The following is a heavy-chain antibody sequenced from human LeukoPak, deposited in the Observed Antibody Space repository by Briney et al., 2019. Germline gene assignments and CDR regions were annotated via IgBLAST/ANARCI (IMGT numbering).Heavy chain of an antibody. CDR2: ISGSGDST. D-gene: IGHD3-9*01. V-gene: IGHV3-23*01. J-gene: IGHJ5*01. Sequence: PGGSLRLSCAASGLTFGNYAMGWVRQAPGKGLEWVSAISGSGDSTDYADSVKGRFTISRDNSKNTLYLQMNSLRAEDTAVYYCVDWDPVDSWGQGTLVTVSS. CDR3: VDWDPVDS. CDR1: GLTFGNYA.